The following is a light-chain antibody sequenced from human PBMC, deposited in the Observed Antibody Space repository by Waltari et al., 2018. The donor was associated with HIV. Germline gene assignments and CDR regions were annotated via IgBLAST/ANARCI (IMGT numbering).Light chain of an antibody. CDR2: EVT. Sequence: QSAMTQPPSASGSAGQSVSISCTGTSSDVGHYNYVSWYGQHPAKAPQLIVYEVTPRPSGVPDRFSGSKSGNTASLTVSALQAEDEADYYCSSYAGSNNVVFGGGTKLTVL. V-gene: IGLV2-8*01. CDR3: SSYAGSNNVV. CDR1: SSDVGHYNY. J-gene: IGLJ2*01.